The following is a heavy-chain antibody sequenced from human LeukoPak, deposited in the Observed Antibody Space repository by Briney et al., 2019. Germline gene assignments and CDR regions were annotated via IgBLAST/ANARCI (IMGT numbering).Heavy chain of an antibody. Sequence: AGGSLRLSCAASGFTFSSYSMAWVRQAPGKGLEWVGRIKSKTDGGTTDYAAPVKGRFTISRDDSKNTLYLQMNSLKTEDTAVYYCTTDLMIVALNYFDYWGQGTLVTVSS. V-gene: IGHV3-15*01. CDR2: IKSKTDGGTT. J-gene: IGHJ4*02. CDR3: TTDLMIVALNYFDY. D-gene: IGHD3-22*01. CDR1: GFTFSSYS.